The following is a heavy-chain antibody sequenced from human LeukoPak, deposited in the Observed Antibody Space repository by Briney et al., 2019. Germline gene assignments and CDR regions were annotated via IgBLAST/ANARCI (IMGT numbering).Heavy chain of an antibody. CDR2: IFGGGGT. J-gene: IGHJ4*02. CDR1: GFTVSSTY. CDR3: ARDPPTRQYTNSFSLDY. V-gene: IGHV3-66*01. Sequence: GGSLRLSCAASGFTVSSTYMNWVRQAPGKGLEWVSVIFGGGGTYYADSVKGRFIISRDNSKNTLYLQMNSLRAEDTAVYYCARDPPTRQYTNSFSLDYWGQGTLVTVSS. D-gene: IGHD6-13*01.